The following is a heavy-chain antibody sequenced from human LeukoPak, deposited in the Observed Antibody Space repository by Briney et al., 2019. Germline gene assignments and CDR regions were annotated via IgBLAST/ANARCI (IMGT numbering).Heavy chain of an antibody. CDR3: ARDGGYDFWSGYYQDY. J-gene: IGHJ4*02. CDR1: GFTFSRYA. D-gene: IGHD3-3*01. V-gene: IGHV3-30-3*01. Sequence: GGSLRLSCATSGFTFSRYAMHWVRQAPGKGLEWVALISYDANIGSNKYYADSVKGRFTISRDNSKNTLYLQINSLRAEDTAVYYCARDGGYDFWSGYYQDYWGQGTLVTVSS. CDR2: ISYDANIGSNK.